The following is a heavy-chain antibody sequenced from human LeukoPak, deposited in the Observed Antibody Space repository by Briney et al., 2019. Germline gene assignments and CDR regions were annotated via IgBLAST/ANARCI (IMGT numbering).Heavy chain of an antibody. J-gene: IGHJ4*02. Sequence: PGRSLRLSCTVSGFTFTDHAMHWVRQAPGQGLEWVAAISWNSGDIGYADSVKGRFTISRDNSKNFVVLQMNSLRVEDTAFYYCARSASVAADYYFDSWGQGTLVTVSS. CDR3: ARSASVAADYYFDS. CDR2: ISWNSGDI. D-gene: IGHD6-19*01. V-gene: IGHV3-9*01. CDR1: GFTFTDHA.